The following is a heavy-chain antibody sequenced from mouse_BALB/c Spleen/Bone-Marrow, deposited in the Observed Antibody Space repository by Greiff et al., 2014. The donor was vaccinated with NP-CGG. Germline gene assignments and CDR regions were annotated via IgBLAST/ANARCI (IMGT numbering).Heavy chain of an antibody. V-gene: IGHV1-9*01. D-gene: IGHD2-1*01. CDR1: GYIFSSYW. CDR3: ARYGNYAMDY. Sequence: QVQLQQSGAELMKPGASVKISCKATGYIFSSYWIEWVKQRPGHGLEWIGEILPGSGSTNYNEKFKGKATFTADTSSNTAYMQLGSLTSEDSAVYYCARYGNYAMDYWGQGTSVTVSS. CDR2: ILPGSGST. J-gene: IGHJ4*01.